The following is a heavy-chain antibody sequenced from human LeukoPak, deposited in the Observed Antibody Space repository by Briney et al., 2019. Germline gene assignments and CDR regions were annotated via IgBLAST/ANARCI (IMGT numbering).Heavy chain of an antibody. CDR1: GYTFARYY. CDR2: IDPNGGNT. CDR3: ARGLGRGRYDSSGYFYYFDY. V-gene: IGHV1-8*01. Sequence: AAVKVSCRASGYTFARYYINWVGQASGEGLEWMGWIDPNGGNTGYAQRLQGGATMARNTSVRAAYVDPGGLRSEDTDVYYCARGLGRGRYDSSGYFYYFDYWGQGTLVTVSS. D-gene: IGHD3-22*01. J-gene: IGHJ4*02.